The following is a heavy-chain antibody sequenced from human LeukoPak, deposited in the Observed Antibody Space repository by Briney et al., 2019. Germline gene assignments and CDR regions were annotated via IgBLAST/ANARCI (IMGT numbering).Heavy chain of an antibody. J-gene: IGHJ5*02. V-gene: IGHV4-34*01. CDR2: INHSGST. CDR3: ARHRCSGGSCYPMNWFDP. D-gene: IGHD2-15*01. CDR1: GFTFSSYA. Sequence: PGGSLRLSCAASGFTFSSYAMSWIRQPPGKGLEWIGEINHSGSTNYNPSLKSRVTISVDTSKNQFSLKLSSVIAADTAVYYCARHRCSGGSCYPMNWFDPWGQGTLVTVSS.